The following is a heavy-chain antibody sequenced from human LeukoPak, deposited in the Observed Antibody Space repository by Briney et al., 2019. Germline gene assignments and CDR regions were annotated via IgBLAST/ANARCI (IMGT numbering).Heavy chain of an antibody. D-gene: IGHD2-2*01. V-gene: IGHV1-46*01. Sequence: ASVKVSCKASGLTFTTYYMHWVRQAPGQGLEWMGIINPSGGITSYAQKFQGRVTMTRDTSTSTVYMELSSLRSEDTAVYYCARVSPSAMGSDYWGQGTLVTVSS. CDR3: ARVSPSAMGSDY. J-gene: IGHJ4*02. CDR2: INPSGGIT. CDR1: GLTFTTYY.